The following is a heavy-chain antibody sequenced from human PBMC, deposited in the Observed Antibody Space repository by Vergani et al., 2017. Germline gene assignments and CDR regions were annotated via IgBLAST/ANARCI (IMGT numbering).Heavy chain of an antibody. Sequence: QMQLQESGPGLVKASETLSLTCTVSGDSIISRSYYWGWIRQPPGKGLEWIGSIYNSGNGDSSSSLKSRVTISADTSKNQFSLRLTSVTAADTAVYYCASGKYYSDRTSHFRGRYFDVWGRGTLVTVPS. CDR1: GDSIISRSYY. CDR2: IYNSGNG. D-gene: IGHD3-16*01. J-gene: IGHJ2*01. CDR3: ASGKYYSDRTSHFRGRYFDV. V-gene: IGHV4-39*01.